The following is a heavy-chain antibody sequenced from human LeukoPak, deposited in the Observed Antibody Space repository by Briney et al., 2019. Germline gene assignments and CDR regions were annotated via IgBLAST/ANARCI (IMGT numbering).Heavy chain of an antibody. CDR3: ASQPHYDSSGYLED. Sequence: GGSLRLSCAASGFTFSSYWMNWARQAPGKGLEWVSAISGSGGSTYYADSVKGRFTISRDNSKNTLYLQMNSLRAEDTAVYYCASQPHYDSSGYLEDWGQGTLVTVSS. D-gene: IGHD3-22*01. J-gene: IGHJ4*02. V-gene: IGHV3-23*01. CDR2: ISGSGGST. CDR1: GFTFSSYW.